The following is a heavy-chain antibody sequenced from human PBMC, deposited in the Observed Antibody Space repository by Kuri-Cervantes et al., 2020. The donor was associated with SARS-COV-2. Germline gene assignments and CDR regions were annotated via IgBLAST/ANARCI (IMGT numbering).Heavy chain of an antibody. D-gene: IGHD3-9*01. CDR3: ARDPDDILTGPFDY. CDR2: ISGSGGST. Sequence: GGSLRLSWAASRISFECDVLTWVRQAPGKGLEWVSAISGSGGSTYYADSVKGRFTISRDNSKNTLYLQMNSLRAEDTAVYYCARDPDDILTGPFDYWGQGTLVTVSS. J-gene: IGHJ4*02. V-gene: IGHV3-23*01. CDR1: RISFECDV.